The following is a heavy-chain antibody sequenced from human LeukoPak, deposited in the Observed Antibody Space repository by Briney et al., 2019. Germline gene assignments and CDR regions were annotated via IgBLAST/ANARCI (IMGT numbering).Heavy chain of an antibody. CDR2: IIPIFGTA. Sequence: SVKVSRKASGGTFSSYAISWVRQAPGQGLEWMGGIIPIFGTANYAQKFQGRVTITADESTSTAYMELSSLRSEDTTVYYCAREYRSPESDYYYGMDVWGQGTTVTVSS. J-gene: IGHJ6*02. D-gene: IGHD1-14*01. CDR3: AREYRSPESDYYYGMDV. V-gene: IGHV1-69*13. CDR1: GGTFSSYA.